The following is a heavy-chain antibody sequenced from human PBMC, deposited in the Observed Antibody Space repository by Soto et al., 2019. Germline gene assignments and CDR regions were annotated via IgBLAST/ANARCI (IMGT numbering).Heavy chain of an antibody. Sequence: QVQLQESGPGLVKPSGTLSLTCAVSGGYISSIYWWTWVRQPPGKGLEWIGEIYHSGSTNYNPSLKSRVIISVDKSKKQSYRKLKSVTAAATAVYYCAGDVGGPTTNGMDVWGQGTTVTVSS. V-gene: IGHV4-4*02. D-gene: IGHD1-26*01. J-gene: IGHJ6*01. CDR3: AGDVGGPTTNGMDV. CDR1: GGYISSIYW. CDR2: IYHSGST.